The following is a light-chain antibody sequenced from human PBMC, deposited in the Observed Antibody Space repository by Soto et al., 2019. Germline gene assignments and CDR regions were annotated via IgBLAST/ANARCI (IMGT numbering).Light chain of an antibody. CDR3: QQRSHWPT. V-gene: IGKV3D-15*01. CDR1: QSVSSN. J-gene: IGKJ1*01. Sequence: IVLTQSPATLSVSPGERATLSCRASQSVSSNLAWHQQRPSQAPRLLIYGASTRATGVPARFSGGGSGTEFTLTISSLEPEDFAVYFCQQRSHWPTFGQGTKVDIK. CDR2: GAS.